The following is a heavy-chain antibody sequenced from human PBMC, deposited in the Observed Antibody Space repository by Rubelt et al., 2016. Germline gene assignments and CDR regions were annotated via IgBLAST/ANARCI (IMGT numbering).Heavy chain of an antibody. CDR3: ARARSTGVGGRGVFDS. J-gene: IGHJ5*01. CDR1: GGAISDSDYY. Sequence: QLQLQESGPGLVKPSETLSLTCTVSGGAISDSDYYWAWIRQPPGRGLEYIVTVLHSGSAYYNPSLNSRVTVSVDPSKNQMSRSRDSVTAAETAVYYWARARSTGVGGRGVFDSWGQGTLVTVSS. CDR2: VLHSGSA. D-gene: IGHD1-1*01. V-gene: IGHV4-39*01.